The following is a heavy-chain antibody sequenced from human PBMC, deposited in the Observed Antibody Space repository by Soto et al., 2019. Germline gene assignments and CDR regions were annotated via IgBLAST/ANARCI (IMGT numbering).Heavy chain of an antibody. CDR3: ARAREDIVSGESYYFDY. CDR1: GGSISSGGYY. J-gene: IGHJ4*02. D-gene: IGHD2-15*01. V-gene: IGHV4-31*03. CDR2: IYYSGST. Sequence: QVQLQESGPGLVKPSQTLSLTCTVSGGSISSGGYYWSWIRQHPGKGLEWIGYIYYSGSTYYNPSLKSRVTISVDTSKNQFSLKLSSVTAADTAVYYCARAREDIVSGESYYFDYWGQGTLVTVSS.